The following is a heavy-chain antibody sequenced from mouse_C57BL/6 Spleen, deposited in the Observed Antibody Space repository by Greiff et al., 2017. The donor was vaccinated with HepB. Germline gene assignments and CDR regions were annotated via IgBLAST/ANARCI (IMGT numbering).Heavy chain of an antibody. J-gene: IGHJ3*01. CDR2: IYPRDGST. V-gene: IGHV1-85*01. CDR1: GYTFTSYD. CDR3: ARCYYSNSAWFAY. Sequence: QVHVKQSGPELVKPGASVKLSCKASGYTFTSYDINWVKQRPGQGLEWIGWIYPRDGSTKYNEKFKGKATLTVDTSSSTAYMELHSLTSEDAAVYFCARCYYSNSAWFAYWGQGTLVTVSA. D-gene: IGHD2-5*01.